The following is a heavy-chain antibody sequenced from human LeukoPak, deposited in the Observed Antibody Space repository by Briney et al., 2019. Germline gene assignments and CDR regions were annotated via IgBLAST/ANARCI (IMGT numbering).Heavy chain of an antibody. CDR3: ARMGGYSSSFLSGYYYYMDV. V-gene: IGHV1-46*01. J-gene: IGHJ6*03. Sequence: ASVKVSCKASGYTFTSYYMHWVRQAPGQGLEWMGIINPSGGSTSYAQKFQGRVTMTRDTSTSTVYMELSSLRSEDTAVYYCARMGGYSSSFLSGYYYYMDVWGKGTTVTVSS. CDR1: GYTFTSYY. D-gene: IGHD6-13*01. CDR2: INPSGGST.